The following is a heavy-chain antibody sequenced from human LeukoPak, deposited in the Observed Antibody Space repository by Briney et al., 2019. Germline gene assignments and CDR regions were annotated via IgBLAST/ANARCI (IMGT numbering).Heavy chain of an antibody. CDR2: INHSGST. D-gene: IGHD3-3*01. J-gene: IGHJ4*02. V-gene: IGHV4-34*01. CDR1: GGSFSGYY. CDR3: ARGAKRITIFGVVITRRGYFDY. Sequence: SETLSLTCAVYGGSFSGYYWSWIRQPPGKGLEWIGEINHSGSTNYNPSLKSRVTISVDTSKNQFSLKLSSVTAADTAVYYCARGAKRITIFGVVITRRGYFDYWGQGTLVTVSS.